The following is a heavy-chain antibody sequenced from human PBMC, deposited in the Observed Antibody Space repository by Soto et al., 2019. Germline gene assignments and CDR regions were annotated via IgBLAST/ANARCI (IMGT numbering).Heavy chain of an antibody. CDR3: TTSVARKKYYYYYGMDV. CDR1: GFTFSNAW. J-gene: IGHJ6*02. Sequence: LRLSFAASGFTFSNAWMSWVRQAPGKGLEWVGRIKSKTDGGTTDYAAPVKGRFTISRDDSKNTLYLQMNSLKTEDTAVYYCTTSVARKKYYYYYGMDVWGQGTTVTVSS. V-gene: IGHV3-15*01. CDR2: IKSKTDGGTT. D-gene: IGHD2-15*01.